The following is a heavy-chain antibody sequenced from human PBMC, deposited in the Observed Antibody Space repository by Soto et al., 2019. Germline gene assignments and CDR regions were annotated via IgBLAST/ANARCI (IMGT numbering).Heavy chain of an antibody. Sequence: QVQLQESGPGLVKPSQTLSLTCSVSGASISTDYWSWIRQPPGKRLEYIGFIYKGGSPNYNPSLESRVTISSDTSKNQVSLKLTSVTAADTAVYYCARGEWFLRGYGMDVWGRGTTVTVS. CDR2: IYKGGSP. J-gene: IGHJ6*02. V-gene: IGHV4-59*01. CDR3: ARGEWFLRGYGMDV. CDR1: GASISTDY. D-gene: IGHD3-3*01.